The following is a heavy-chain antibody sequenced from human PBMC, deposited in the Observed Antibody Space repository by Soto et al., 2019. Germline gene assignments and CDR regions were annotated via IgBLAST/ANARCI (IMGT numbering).Heavy chain of an antibody. Sequence: AASVKVSCKVSGYTLTELSMHWVRQAPGKGLEWMGGFDPEDGETIYAQKFQGRVTMTEDTSTDTAYMELSSLRSEDTAVYYCATDNQNYYDRPTFDPWGQRTLVTVSS. CDR3: ATDNQNYYDRPTFDP. CDR1: GYTLTELS. CDR2: FDPEDGET. D-gene: IGHD3-22*01. J-gene: IGHJ5*02. V-gene: IGHV1-24*01.